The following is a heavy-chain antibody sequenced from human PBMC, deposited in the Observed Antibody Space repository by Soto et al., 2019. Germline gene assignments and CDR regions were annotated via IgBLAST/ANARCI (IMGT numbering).Heavy chain of an antibody. Sequence: PGESLKSSCKGSGYSFTSYWIGWVRPMPGKGLEWMGIIYPGDSDTRYSPSFQGQVTISADKSISTAYLQWSSLKASDTAMYYCARRGHYYAYYFDYWGQGTLVTVSS. V-gene: IGHV5-51*01. CDR1: GYSFTSYW. CDR2: IYPGDSDT. D-gene: IGHD3-10*01. CDR3: ARRGHYYAYYFDY. J-gene: IGHJ4*02.